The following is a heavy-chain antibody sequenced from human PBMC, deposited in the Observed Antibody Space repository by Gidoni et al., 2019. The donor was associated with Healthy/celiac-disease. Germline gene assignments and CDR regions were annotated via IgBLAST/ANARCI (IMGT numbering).Heavy chain of an antibody. CDR2: IYSGGST. CDR1: GFTVSSNY. CDR3: AMGSYRGGSYEKH. D-gene: IGHD1-26*01. Sequence: EVQLVESGGGLVQPGGSLRLSCAASGFTVSSNYMSWVRQAPGKGLEWVSVIYSGGSTYYADSVKGRFTISRDNSKNTLYLQMNSLRAEDTAVYYCAMGSYRGGSYEKHWGQGTLVTVSS. V-gene: IGHV3-66*01. J-gene: IGHJ1*01.